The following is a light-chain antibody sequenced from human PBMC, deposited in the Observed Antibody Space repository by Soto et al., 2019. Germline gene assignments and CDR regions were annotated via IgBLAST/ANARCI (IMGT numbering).Light chain of an antibody. J-gene: IGKJ4*01. CDR1: QDVSSN. CDR3: QHYIRVPLT. Sequence: EMVVTQSPATLSVSPGERATLSCRASQDVSSNLAWYQQKPGQAPSLLIYGASTRATGTPARFSGSGSGTEFPLTISSLQSEDYAVYFCQHYIRVPLTFGGGTKVEI. CDR2: GAS. V-gene: IGKV3-15*01.